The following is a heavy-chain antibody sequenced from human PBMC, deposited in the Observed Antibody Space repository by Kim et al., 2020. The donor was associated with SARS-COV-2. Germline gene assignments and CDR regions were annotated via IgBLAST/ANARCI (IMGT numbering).Heavy chain of an antibody. J-gene: IGHJ6*02. CDR2: IRTKAGSYAT. CDR1: WFSFSGSN. V-gene: IGHV3-73*01. CDR3: TAPKDV. Sequence: GGSLRLSCAASWFSFSGSNIHWVRQASGKGLEWVARIRTKAGSYATAYSASVKGRFIISRDDSKNTAYLQMDSLKTEDTARYYCTAPKDVWGQGTTVTVS.